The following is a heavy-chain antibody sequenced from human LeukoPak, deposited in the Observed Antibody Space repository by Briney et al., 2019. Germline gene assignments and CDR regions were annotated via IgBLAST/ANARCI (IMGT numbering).Heavy chain of an antibody. CDR1: GYTFTSYD. CDR3: ARGLAYYYDSSGYYSWYYYYYYMDV. Sequence: ASVKVSCKASGYTFTSYDINWVRQATGQGLEWMGWMNPNSGNTGYAQKFQGRVTITRNTSISTAYMELSSLRSEDTAVYYWARGLAYYYDSSGYYSWYYYYYYMDVWGKGTTVTVSS. CDR2: MNPNSGNT. J-gene: IGHJ6*03. V-gene: IGHV1-8*03. D-gene: IGHD3-22*01.